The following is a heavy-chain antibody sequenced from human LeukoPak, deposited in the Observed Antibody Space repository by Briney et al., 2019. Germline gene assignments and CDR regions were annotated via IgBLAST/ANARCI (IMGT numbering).Heavy chain of an antibody. V-gene: IGHV3-53*01. J-gene: IGHJ6*02. CDR2: IYSGGST. Sequence: GGSLRLSCAASGFIVSSNYMNWVRQAPGKGLEWVSVIYSGGSTYYADSVKGRFTISRDNSKNTLYLQMNSLRAEDTAVYYCARDWDSSGWLRHGMDVWGQGTTVTVSS. CDR3: ARDWDSSGWLRHGMDV. D-gene: IGHD6-19*01. CDR1: GFIVSSNY.